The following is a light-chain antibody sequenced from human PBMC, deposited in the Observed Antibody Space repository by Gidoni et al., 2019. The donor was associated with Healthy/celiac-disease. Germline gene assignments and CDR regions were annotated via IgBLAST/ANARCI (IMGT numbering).Light chain of an antibody. CDR2: GAS. Sequence: EIVLTQSSGTLSLSPGERATLSCRASQSVSSSYLAWYKQKPGQAPRLLIYGASSRATGIPDRFSGSGSGTDFTLTISRLEPEDFAVYYCQQYGSSPGYTFGQGTKLEIK. J-gene: IGKJ2*01. CDR3: QQYGSSPGYT. CDR1: QSVSSSY. V-gene: IGKV3-20*01.